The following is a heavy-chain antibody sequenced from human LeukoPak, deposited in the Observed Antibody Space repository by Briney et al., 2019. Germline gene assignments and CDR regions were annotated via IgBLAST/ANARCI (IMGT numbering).Heavy chain of an antibody. Sequence: GGSLRLSCAASGFTFSSYGMHWVRQAPGKGLEWVAFIRYDGSNKYYADSVKGRFTISRDNSKNTLYLQMNSLRAEDTAVYYCAKDYDFWSGYLGYMDVWGKGTTVTVSS. V-gene: IGHV3-30*02. CDR2: IRYDGSNK. J-gene: IGHJ6*03. CDR1: GFTFSSYG. CDR3: AKDYDFWSGYLGYMDV. D-gene: IGHD3-3*01.